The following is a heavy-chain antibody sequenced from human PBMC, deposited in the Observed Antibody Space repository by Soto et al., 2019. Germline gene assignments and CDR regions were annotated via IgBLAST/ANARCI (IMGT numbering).Heavy chain of an antibody. D-gene: IGHD2-2*01. CDR1: GGSISSSSYY. CDR3: ARLVVVVPAATAWFDP. J-gene: IGHJ5*02. CDR2: IYYSGST. Sequence: QLQLQESGPGLVKSSETLSLTCTVSGGSISSSSYYWGWIRQPPGKGLEWIGSIYYSGSTYYNPSLKSRVTISVDTSKNQFSLKLSSVTAADTAVYYCARLVVVVPAATAWFDPWGQGTLVTVSS. V-gene: IGHV4-39*01.